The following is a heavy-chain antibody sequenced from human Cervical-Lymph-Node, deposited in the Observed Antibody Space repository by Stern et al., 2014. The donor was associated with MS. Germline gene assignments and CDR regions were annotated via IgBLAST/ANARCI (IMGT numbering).Heavy chain of an antibody. J-gene: IGHJ4*02. CDR3: ARVSGDCSSTSCPSDY. Sequence: MQLVESGPGLVKPSQTLSLTCPVSGGSISSGGYHWSRLRQHPGKGLEWLGYIYYSGSTYYNPSLKRRVTISVDTSKNQFSLKLSSVTAADTAGYYCARVSGDCSSTSCPSDYWGQGTLVTVSS. V-gene: IGHV4-31*03. CDR1: GGSISSGGYH. D-gene: IGHD2-2*01. CDR2: IYYSGST.